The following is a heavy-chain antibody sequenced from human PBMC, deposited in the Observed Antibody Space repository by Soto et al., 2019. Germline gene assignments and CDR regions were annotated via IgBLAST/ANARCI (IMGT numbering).Heavy chain of an antibody. Sequence: VQLLQSGAEVKKPGSSVTVSCKASGGTFSSHSINWVRQAPGQGLEWMGGIITLFGTSNYAQNFQGRVTITADQSTSTADMELNSLTSDDTAVYYCAREVGYGDFSAALLDWGQGTLVTVSS. CDR2: IITLFGTS. D-gene: IGHD2-8*02. CDR1: GGTFSSHS. J-gene: IGHJ4*02. V-gene: IGHV1-69*01. CDR3: AREVGYGDFSAALLD.